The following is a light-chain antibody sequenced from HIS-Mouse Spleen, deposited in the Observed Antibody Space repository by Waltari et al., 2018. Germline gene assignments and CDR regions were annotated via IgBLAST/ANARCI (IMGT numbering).Light chain of an antibody. J-gene: IGLJ2*01. CDR1: SSDVGGYNY. CDR2: DVS. V-gene: IGLV2-14*01. Sequence: QSALTQPASVSGSPGQSITISCTGTSSDVGGYNYVSWYQQHPGKAPKLMIYDVSNRPHGVSNRFSGSNSGNTAALTISGLRADDVSDYSCSSYTSRSFNVVFCGGTKLTVL. CDR3: SSYTSRSFNVV.